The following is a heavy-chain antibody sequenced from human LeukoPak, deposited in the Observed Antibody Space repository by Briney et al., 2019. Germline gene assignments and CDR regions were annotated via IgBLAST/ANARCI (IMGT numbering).Heavy chain of an antibody. V-gene: IGHV4-39*07. J-gene: IGHJ5*02. D-gene: IGHD3-10*01. Sequence: SETLSLTCTVSGGSISSSSYYWGWIRHPPGKGLEWIGSIYYSASTYYNPSLKSRVTISVDTSKNQFSLKMSSVTAADTAVYYCASMGALYWFDPWGQGTLVTVSS. CDR1: GGSISSSSYY. CDR3: ASMGALYWFDP. CDR2: IYYSAST.